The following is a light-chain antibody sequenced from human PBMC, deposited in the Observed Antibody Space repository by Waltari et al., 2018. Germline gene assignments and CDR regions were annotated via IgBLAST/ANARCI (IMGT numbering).Light chain of an antibody. CDR3: QQHGTLPAT. V-gene: IGKV3-20*01. CDR1: QTVGSSS. Sequence: EIVLTQSPGTASLSPGERVTLSCRASQTVGSSSLAWYPQKPSQAPRLVIYRASRRATGFPDRFSGSGSGTEFSLTISRLEPEDFAVYYCQQHGTLPATFGQGTKVEIK. CDR2: RAS. J-gene: IGKJ1*01.